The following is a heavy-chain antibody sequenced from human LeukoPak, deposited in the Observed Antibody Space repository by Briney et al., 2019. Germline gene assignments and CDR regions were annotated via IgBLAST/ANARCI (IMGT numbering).Heavy chain of an antibody. CDR1: GFTFSSYW. D-gene: IGHD3-22*01. CDR3: ARSYRYYYDSSGPGGY. Sequence: GGSLRLSCAASGFTFSSYWMHWVRQAPGKGLVWVSRINSDGSSTSYADSVKGRFTISRDNAKNTLYLQMNSLRADDTAVYYCARSYRYYYDSSGPGGYWGQGTLVTVSS. J-gene: IGHJ4*02. CDR2: INSDGSST. V-gene: IGHV3-74*01.